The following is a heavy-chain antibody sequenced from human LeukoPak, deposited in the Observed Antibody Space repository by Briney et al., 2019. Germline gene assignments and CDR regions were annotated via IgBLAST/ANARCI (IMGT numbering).Heavy chain of an antibody. CDR3: ARGYSSSVQEY. J-gene: IGHJ4*02. CDR1: GYTFTSYG. CDR2: ISAYNGNT. D-gene: IGHD6-13*01. Sequence: ASVKLSCKASGYTFTSYGISWGRQAPRQGLEWMGWISAYNGNTNYAQKLQGRVTMTTDTSTSTAYMELRSLRADDTAVYYCARGYSSSVQEYWGQGTLVTVSS. V-gene: IGHV1-18*01.